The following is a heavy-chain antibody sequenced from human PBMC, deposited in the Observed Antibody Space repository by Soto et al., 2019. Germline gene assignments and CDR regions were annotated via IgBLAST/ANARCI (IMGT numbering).Heavy chain of an antibody. CDR1: GFTFSRFW. Sequence: GGSLRLSCTVSGFTFSRFWMGWVRQAPGRGLEWVYNIQQDGSEKYYVYSVKGRFTISKDNVKNALYLQMNSLGAEDTAVYHCASVRYGGNSYYFHXWGQGALVTVSX. CDR3: ASVRYGGNSYYFHX. CDR2: IQQDGSEK. V-gene: IGHV3-7*03. D-gene: IGHD4-17*01. J-gene: IGHJ4*02.